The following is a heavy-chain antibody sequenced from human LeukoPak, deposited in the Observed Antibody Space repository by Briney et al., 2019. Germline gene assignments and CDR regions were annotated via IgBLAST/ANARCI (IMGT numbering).Heavy chain of an antibody. CDR1: GGSISGYY. CDR2: INHSGST. CDR3: ARGLWVFGY. D-gene: IGHD3-16*01. Sequence: SETLSLTCTVSGGSISGYYWSWIRQPPGKGLEWIGEINHSGSTNYNPSLKSRVTISVDTSKNQFSLKLSSVTAADTAVYYCARGLWVFGYWGQGTLVTVSS. V-gene: IGHV4-34*01. J-gene: IGHJ4*02.